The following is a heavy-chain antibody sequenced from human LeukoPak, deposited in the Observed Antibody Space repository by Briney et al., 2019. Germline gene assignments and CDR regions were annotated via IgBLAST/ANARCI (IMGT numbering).Heavy chain of an antibody. CDR1: GGSISSSSYY. D-gene: IGHD2-2*01. Sequence: SETLSLTCTVSGGSISSSSYYWGWIRQPPGEGLEWIGSIYNSWSTYYKPSLKSRVTISVDTSKNQFSLKLNSVTAADTAVYYCASLLRVEYRSTTTCNWFDPWGQGTLVTVSS. CDR2: IYNSWST. J-gene: IGHJ5*02. V-gene: IGHV4-39*07. CDR3: ASLLRVEYRSTTTCNWFDP.